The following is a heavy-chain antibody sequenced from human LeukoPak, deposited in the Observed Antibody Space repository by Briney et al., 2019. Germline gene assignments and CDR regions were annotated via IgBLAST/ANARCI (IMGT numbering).Heavy chain of an antibody. Sequence: PSQTLSLTCTVSGGSISSSSYYWGWIRQPPGKGLEWIGSIYYSGSTYYNPSLKSRVTISVDTSKNQFSLKLSSVTAADTAVYYCASGSYYGYSSGWLYYWGQGTLVTVSS. CDR1: GGSISSSSYY. J-gene: IGHJ4*02. V-gene: IGHV4-39*01. CDR3: ASGSYYGYSSGWLYY. CDR2: IYYSGST. D-gene: IGHD6-19*01.